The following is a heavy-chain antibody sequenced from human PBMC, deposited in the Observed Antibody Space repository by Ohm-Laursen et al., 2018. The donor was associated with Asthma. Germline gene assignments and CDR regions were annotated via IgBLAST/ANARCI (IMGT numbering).Heavy chain of an antibody. CDR2: ISAGGDTT. D-gene: IGHD3-10*01. J-gene: IGHJ4*02. CDR1: GFTFSDYY. CDR3: AVSIYAYGEGAY. V-gene: IGHV3-11*01. Sequence: SLRLSCAASGFTFSDYYMSWIRQAPGQGLEWLSCISAGGDTTYYADSVKGRFTISRDNVENSLYLQMNSLGAEDTAFYYCAVSIYAYGEGAYWGQGTLVTVSS.